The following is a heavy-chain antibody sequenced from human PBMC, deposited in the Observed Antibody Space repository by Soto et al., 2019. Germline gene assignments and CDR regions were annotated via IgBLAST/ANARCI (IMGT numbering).Heavy chain of an antibody. D-gene: IGHD1-26*01. Sequence: DVQLLESGGGLVQPGGSLTLSCAASRFIFSDYAMNWVRQAPGKGLEWVSSIGGGNTDRYYADSVKGRFIISRDNSKNTMYLQMNSLRDDDTAVYYCAKEEVSYNGKWDWFDSWGQGTLVTVSS. CDR1: RFIFSDYA. CDR3: AKEEVSYNGKWDWFDS. J-gene: IGHJ5*01. CDR2: IGGGNTDR. V-gene: IGHV3-23*01.